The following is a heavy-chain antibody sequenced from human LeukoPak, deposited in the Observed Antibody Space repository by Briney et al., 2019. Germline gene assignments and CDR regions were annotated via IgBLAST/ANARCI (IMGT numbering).Heavy chain of an antibody. J-gene: IGHJ4*02. Sequence: GGALRLSCAASGFTLGNRAMGWFRQAAGKGLEGVALNIGSGGTTYYAGSVKGRFTVFRDTSRNTLHLQMNNLRAEDTALYYCARRGYNYGQFDLWGPGTLVTVSS. CDR3: ARRGYNYGQFDL. V-gene: IGHV3-23*01. CDR2: NIGSGGTT. CDR1: GFTLGNRA. D-gene: IGHD5-18*01.